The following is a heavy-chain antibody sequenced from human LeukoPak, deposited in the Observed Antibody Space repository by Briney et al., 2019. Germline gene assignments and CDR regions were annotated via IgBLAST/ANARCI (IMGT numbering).Heavy chain of an antibody. CDR1: GFTSQFTFSSRW. Sequence: PGGSLRLSCAVSGFTSQFTFSSRWMHWVRQAPGKGLVWVSLVKTDGSPNYADSVRGRFTVSRDNAKTPLYLQMNNLRVEDTALYFCHPLGYTSNWGQGALVTVSS. J-gene: IGHJ4*02. V-gene: IGHV3-74*01. CDR3: HPLGYTSN. CDR2: VKTDGSP. D-gene: IGHD1-1*01.